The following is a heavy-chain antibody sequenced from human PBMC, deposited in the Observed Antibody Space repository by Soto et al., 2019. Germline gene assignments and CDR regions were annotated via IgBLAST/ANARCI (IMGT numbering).Heavy chain of an antibody. CDR2: ISYDGSNK. CDR1: GFTFSSYG. CDR3: AKALAYCSSTSCYTYYYYYYMDV. D-gene: IGHD2-2*02. J-gene: IGHJ6*03. V-gene: IGHV3-30*18. Sequence: GSLRLSCAASGFTFSSYGMHWARQAPGKGLEWVAAISYDGSNKYYADSVKGRFTISRDNSKNTLYLQMNSLRAEDTAVYYCAKALAYCSSTSCYTYYYYYYMDVWGKGTTVTVSS.